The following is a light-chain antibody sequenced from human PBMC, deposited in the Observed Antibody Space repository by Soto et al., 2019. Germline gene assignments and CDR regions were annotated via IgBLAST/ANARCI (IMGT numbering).Light chain of an antibody. CDR2: AAS. Sequence: DIQLTQSPSFLSASVGDSITLTCRASQDITSYLAWYQQKPWKAPKLLIYAASTLQSGVPSRFSGSGSGTEFTLTISSLQPEDFATYYCQQLNSYPVTFGGGTKVEIK. J-gene: IGKJ4*01. V-gene: IGKV1-9*01. CDR1: QDITSY. CDR3: QQLNSYPVT.